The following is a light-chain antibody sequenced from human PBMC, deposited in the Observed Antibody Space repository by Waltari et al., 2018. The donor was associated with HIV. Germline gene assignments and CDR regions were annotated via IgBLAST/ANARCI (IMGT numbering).Light chain of an antibody. V-gene: IGKV3-15*01. Sequence: EIVMTQSPATLPVSPGETAILSCRDSQRVGINVAWYQQKPGQVPRLLMSAASTRATGTPARFSGSGSGTDFTLTISSLQSEDFAVYYCQHYNNWLTWTFGQGTNVEVK. CDR2: AAS. CDR1: QRVGIN. J-gene: IGKJ1*01. CDR3: QHYNNWLTWT.